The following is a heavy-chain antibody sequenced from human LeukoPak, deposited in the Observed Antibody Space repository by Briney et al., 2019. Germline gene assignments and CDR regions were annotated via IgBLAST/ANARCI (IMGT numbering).Heavy chain of an antibody. CDR2: IYTSGST. CDR1: GGSISSYY. Sequence: SETLSLTCTVSGGSISSYYWSWIRQPAGKGLEWIGRIYTSGSTNYNPSLKSRVTMSVDTSKNQFSLKLSSVTAADTAVYYCARGQPRITIFGAVEILDYWGQGTLVTVSS. CDR3: ARGQPRITIFGAVEILDY. V-gene: IGHV4-4*07. D-gene: IGHD3-3*01. J-gene: IGHJ4*02.